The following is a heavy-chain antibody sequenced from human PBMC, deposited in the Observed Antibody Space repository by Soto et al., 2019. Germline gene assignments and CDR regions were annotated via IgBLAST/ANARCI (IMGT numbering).Heavy chain of an antibody. J-gene: IGHJ6*02. CDR3: ARPRSSSRNYYGMDV. CDR2: IYPGDSDT. D-gene: IGHD6-13*01. Sequence: GESLKICCKGSGCSLTSYWIGWVRQMPGKGLEWMGIIYPGDSDTRYSPSFQGQVTISADKSISTAYLQWSSLKASDTAMYYCARPRSSSRNYYGMDVWGQGTTVTVS. CDR1: GCSLTSYW. V-gene: IGHV5-51*01.